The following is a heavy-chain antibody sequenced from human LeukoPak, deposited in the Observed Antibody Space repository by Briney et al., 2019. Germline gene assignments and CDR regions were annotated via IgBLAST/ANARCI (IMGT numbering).Heavy chain of an antibody. Sequence: ASVKVSCKASGYTFTSYDINWVRQATGQGLEWMGWMNPNSGNTGYAQKFQGRVTMTRSTSISTAYMELSSLRSEDTAVYYCARTHGKYDFWSGYQITNWFDPWGQGTLVTVSS. J-gene: IGHJ5*02. V-gene: IGHV1-8*01. CDR2: MNPNSGNT. D-gene: IGHD3-3*01. CDR1: GYTFTSYD. CDR3: ARTHGKYDFWSGYQITNWFDP.